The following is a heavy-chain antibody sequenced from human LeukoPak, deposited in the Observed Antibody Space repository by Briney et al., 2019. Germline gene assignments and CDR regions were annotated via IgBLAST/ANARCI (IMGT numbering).Heavy chain of an antibody. J-gene: IGHJ4*02. D-gene: IGHD3-22*01. CDR2: LSGSGDGT. V-gene: IGHV3-23*01. CDR3: AKGGPQLYYDSSGYYFLDY. CDR1: GFTFSTYA. Sequence: TGGSLRLSCAASGFTFSTYAVSWVRQAPGKGLEWVSALSGSGDGTYHAESVKGRFTMSRDNSKNMLYLQMNSLRAEDTAVYYCAKGGPQLYYDSSGYYFLDYWGQGTLVTVSS.